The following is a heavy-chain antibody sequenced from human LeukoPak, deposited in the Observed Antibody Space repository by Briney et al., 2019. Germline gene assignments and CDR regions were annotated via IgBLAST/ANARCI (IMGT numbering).Heavy chain of an antibody. CDR3: ARQPAYYDFWSGYYFDY. Sequence: SETLSLTCTVSGGSISSYYWSWIRQPPRKGLGWIGYIYTSGSTNYNPSLKSRVPISVDTSTKQSSLKLSSVTAADTAVYYCARQPAYYDFWSGYYFDYWGQGTLVTVSS. J-gene: IGHJ4*02. CDR2: IYTSGST. D-gene: IGHD3-3*01. V-gene: IGHV4-4*09. CDR1: GGSISSYY.